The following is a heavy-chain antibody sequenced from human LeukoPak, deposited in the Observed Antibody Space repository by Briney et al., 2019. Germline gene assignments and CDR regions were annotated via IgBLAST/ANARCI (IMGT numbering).Heavy chain of an antibody. D-gene: IGHD3-16*01. Sequence: SETLSLTCSVSGYSIDGGYYWDWIRQPPGKGLEWIGTIYHSGGTYYHPSLQSRVTISLDASKNQFSLQMRSVIAADTAVYYCAGADYDLLSKDSWFDPWGQGTLVTVSS. V-gene: IGHV4-38-2*02. CDR3: AGADYDLLSKDSWFDP. CDR2: IYHSGGT. J-gene: IGHJ5*02. CDR1: GYSIDGGYY.